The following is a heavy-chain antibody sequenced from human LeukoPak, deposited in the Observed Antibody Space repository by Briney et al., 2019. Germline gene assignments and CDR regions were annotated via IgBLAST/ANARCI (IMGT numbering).Heavy chain of an antibody. Sequence: SETLSLTCTVSGYSISSGHYWGWIRQPPGKGLQWIGSTSQSGSTYSNPSLKSRVTISVDTSKNQFSLKLSSVTAADTAVYYCARPLAVAGSFDYWGQGTLVTVSS. V-gene: IGHV4-38-2*02. CDR3: ARPLAVAGSFDY. CDR1: GYSISSGHY. CDR2: TSQSGST. D-gene: IGHD6-19*01. J-gene: IGHJ4*02.